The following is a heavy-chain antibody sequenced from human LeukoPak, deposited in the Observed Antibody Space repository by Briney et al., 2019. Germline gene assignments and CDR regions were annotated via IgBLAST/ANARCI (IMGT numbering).Heavy chain of an antibody. V-gene: IGHV1-8*01. CDR2: INPGSGNT. J-gene: IGHJ6*03. D-gene: IGHD2-2*01. CDR3: ARNGVPAGTYYYYYMDV. CDR1: GYTFGSYD. Sequence: GASVKVSCKASGYTFGSYDINWVRQASGQGLEWMGRINPGSGNTDFAQNFQGRVTMTKDTSISTVYMELRSLRYEDAAVYYCARNGVPAGTYYYYYMDVWGKGTTVAVSS.